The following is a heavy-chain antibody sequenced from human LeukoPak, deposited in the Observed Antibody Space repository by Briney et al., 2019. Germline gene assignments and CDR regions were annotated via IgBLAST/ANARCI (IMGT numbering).Heavy chain of an antibody. Sequence: ASVQVSCKASGGTFSSYAISWVRQAPGQGLEWMGRIIPIFGTANYAQKFQGRVTITADKSTSTAYMELSSLRSEDTAVYYCARGELELNWFDPWGQGTLVTVSS. CDR3: ARGELELNWFDP. CDR1: GGTFSSYA. CDR2: IIPIFGTA. J-gene: IGHJ5*02. V-gene: IGHV1-69*06. D-gene: IGHD1-7*01.